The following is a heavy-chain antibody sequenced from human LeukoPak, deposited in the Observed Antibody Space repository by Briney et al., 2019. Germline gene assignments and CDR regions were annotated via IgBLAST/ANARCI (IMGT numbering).Heavy chain of an antibody. Sequence: GGSLRLSCAASGFTFSTYSMNWVRQAPGKGLEWVSYISSSSAIYYADSVKGRFTISRENAKNSLYLQMNSLRAGDTAVYYCARAYLAAAGTSYYFDYWGQGTLVTVSS. J-gene: IGHJ4*02. V-gene: IGHV3-48*01. CDR3: ARAYLAAAGTSYYFDY. CDR1: GFTFSTYS. D-gene: IGHD6-13*01. CDR2: ISSSSAI.